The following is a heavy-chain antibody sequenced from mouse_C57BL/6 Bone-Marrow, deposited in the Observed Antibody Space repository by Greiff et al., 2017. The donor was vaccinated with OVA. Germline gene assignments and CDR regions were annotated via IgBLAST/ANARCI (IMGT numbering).Heavy chain of an antibody. Sequence: EVKLMESGGGLVQPGGSLKLSCAASGFTFSDYGMAWVRQAPRKGPEWVAFISNLAYSIYYADTVTGRFTISRENAKNTLYLEMSSLRSEDTAMYYCARKGFYDGYYNYAMDYWGQGTSVTVSS. CDR3: ARKGFYDGYYNYAMDY. CDR2: ISNLAYSI. V-gene: IGHV5-15*01. D-gene: IGHD2-3*01. J-gene: IGHJ4*01. CDR1: GFTFSDYG.